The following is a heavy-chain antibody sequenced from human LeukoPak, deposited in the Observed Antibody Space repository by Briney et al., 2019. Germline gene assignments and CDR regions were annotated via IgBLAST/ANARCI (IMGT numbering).Heavy chain of an antibody. CDR2: ISGSGGGT. D-gene: IGHD3-22*01. V-gene: IGHV3-23*01. CDR1: GFTFSSYA. Sequence: PGGSLRLSCAASGFTFSSYAMSWVRQAPGKGLEWVSAISGSGGGTYYADSVKGRFTISRDNSKNTLYLQMNSLRAEDTAVYYCAKVSGYYYDSSGYYWFDYWGQGTLVTVSS. J-gene: IGHJ4*02. CDR3: AKVSGYYYDSSGYYWFDY.